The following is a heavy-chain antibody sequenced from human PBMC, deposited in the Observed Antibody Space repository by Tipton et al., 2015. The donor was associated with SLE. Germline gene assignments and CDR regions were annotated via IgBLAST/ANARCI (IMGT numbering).Heavy chain of an antibody. CDR2: ISYDGSNK. Sequence: RSLRLSCAASGFTFSSYGMHWVRQAPGKGLEWVAVISYDGSNKYYADSVKGRFTISRDNSKNTLYLQMNSLRAEDTAVYYCAKAGIVLMVYAGYYFDYWGQGTLVTVSS. CDR1: GFTFSSYG. J-gene: IGHJ4*02. D-gene: IGHD2-8*01. CDR3: AKAGIVLMVYAGYYFDY. V-gene: IGHV3-30*18.